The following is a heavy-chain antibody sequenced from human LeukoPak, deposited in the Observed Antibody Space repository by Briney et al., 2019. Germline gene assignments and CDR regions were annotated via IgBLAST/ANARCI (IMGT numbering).Heavy chain of an antibody. CDR2: IYHSGTT. CDR1: GYSISSGYY. D-gene: IGHD6-19*01. Sequence: PSETLSLTCTVSGYSISSGYYWGWIRQPPGKGLEWIGSIYHSGTTYYNPSLKSRVTISVDTSKNQFSLKLSSVTDADTAVYYCARFPQEWQWLIDYWGQGTLVTVSS. V-gene: IGHV4-38-2*02. J-gene: IGHJ4*02. CDR3: ARFPQEWQWLIDY.